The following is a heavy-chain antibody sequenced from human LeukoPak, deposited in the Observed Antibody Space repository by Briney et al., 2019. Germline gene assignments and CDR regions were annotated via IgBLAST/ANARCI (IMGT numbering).Heavy chain of an antibody. V-gene: IGHV3-30*19. CDR1: GFTFSSYG. J-gene: IGHJ4*02. CDR3: ARDKESPLKYVWGSYSDY. Sequence: GGSLRLSCAASGFTFSSYGMHWVRQAPGKGLEWVAVISYDGSNKYYADSVKGRFTISRDNSKNTLYLQMNSLRAEDTAVYYCARDKESPLKYVWGSYSDYRGQGTLVTVSS. D-gene: IGHD3-16*01. CDR2: ISYDGSNK.